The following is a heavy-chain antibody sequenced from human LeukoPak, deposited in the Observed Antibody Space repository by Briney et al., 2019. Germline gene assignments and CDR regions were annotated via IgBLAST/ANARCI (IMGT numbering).Heavy chain of an antibody. CDR1: GFTFRSYS. Sequence: SGGSLRLSCAASGFTFRSYSMNGVRQAPGKGLEWVSSISSSSSYIYYADSVKGRFTISRDNAKNSLYLQMNSLRGEDTAVYYCARGGGKSFAFDIWGQGTMVTVSS. CDR2: ISSSSSYI. CDR3: ARGGGKSFAFDI. D-gene: IGHD4-23*01. V-gene: IGHV3-21*01. J-gene: IGHJ3*02.